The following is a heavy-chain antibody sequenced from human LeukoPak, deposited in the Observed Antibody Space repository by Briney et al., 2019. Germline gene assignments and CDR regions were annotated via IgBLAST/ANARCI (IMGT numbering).Heavy chain of an antibody. CDR1: GFTFSSYS. J-gene: IGHJ6*02. CDR3: ARDNYYYYGMDV. CDR2: ISSSSSYI. V-gene: IGHV3-21*01. Sequence: GGSLRLSCAASGFTFSSYSMNWVRQAPGKGLEWVSSISSSSSYIYYADSVKGRFAISRDNAKNSLYLQMNSLRAEDTAVYYCARDNYYYYGMDVWGQGTTVTVSS.